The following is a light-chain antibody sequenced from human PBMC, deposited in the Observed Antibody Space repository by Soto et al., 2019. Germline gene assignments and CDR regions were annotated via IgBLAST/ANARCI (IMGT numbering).Light chain of an antibody. CDR3: QQYNNWWT. CDR2: DAS. J-gene: IGKJ1*01. Sequence: DIQMTQSPSTLSASVGARVSITCRASQNIDKWLAWYQQKPQKAPKLLIFDASTLESGVPSRFSGSGSGTEFTLTISSLQPDDFAVYYCQQYNNWWTFGQGTKVDNK. CDR1: QNIDKW. V-gene: IGKV1-5*01.